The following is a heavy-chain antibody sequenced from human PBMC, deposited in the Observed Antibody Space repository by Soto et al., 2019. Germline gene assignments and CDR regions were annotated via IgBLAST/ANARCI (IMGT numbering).Heavy chain of an antibody. J-gene: IGHJ4*02. V-gene: IGHV1-69*02. CDR2: IIPILGIA. Sequence: GASVKVSCKASGGSFSSYTISWVRQAPGQGLEWMGRIIPILGIANYAQKFQGRVTITADKSTSTAYMELSSLRSEDTAVYYCARGIGSPNQDFDYWGQGTLVTVSS. CDR3: ARGIGSPNQDFDY. CDR1: GGSFSSYT. D-gene: IGHD1-26*01.